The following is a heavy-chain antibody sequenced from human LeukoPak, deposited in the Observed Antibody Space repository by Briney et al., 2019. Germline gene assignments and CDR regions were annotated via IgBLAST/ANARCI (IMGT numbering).Heavy chain of an antibody. V-gene: IGHV1-8*03. CDR2: MNPNNDNT. J-gene: IGHJ6*03. D-gene: IGHD2-15*01. Sequence: ASVKVSCKASGYTFTSFDINWVRQAAGQGLEWMGWMNPNNDNTAYAQKFQGRVTITRNTSISTAYMELSSLRSEDTAVYYCARGRPWGSYYYYYYMDVWGKGTTVTVSS. CDR3: ARGRPWGSYYYYYYMDV. CDR1: GYTFTSFD.